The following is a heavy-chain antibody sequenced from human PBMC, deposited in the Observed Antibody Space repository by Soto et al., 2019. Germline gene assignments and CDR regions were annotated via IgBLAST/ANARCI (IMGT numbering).Heavy chain of an antibody. CDR1: GYTFTGYY. D-gene: IGHD3-22*01. V-gene: IGHV1-2*04. CDR3: ARDGVPLWDYYDSSSNWFDP. Sequence: QVQLVQSGAEVKKPGASVKVSCKASGYTFTGYYIHWVRQAPGQGLEWMGWINPNSGGTNYAQKFQGWVTMTRDPSISTAYMELSRLRSDDTAVYYCARDGVPLWDYYDSSSNWFDPWGQGTLVTVSS. J-gene: IGHJ5*02. CDR2: INPNSGGT.